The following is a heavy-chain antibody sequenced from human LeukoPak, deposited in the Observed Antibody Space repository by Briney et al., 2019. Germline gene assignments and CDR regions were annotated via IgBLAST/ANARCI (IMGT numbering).Heavy chain of an antibody. V-gene: IGHV3-30*18. CDR2: ISYDGSNK. Sequence: GGSLRLSCAASGFTFSTYGMHWVRQAPGKGLEWVAVISYDGSNKYYADSVKGRFTISRDNSKNTLYLRMNSLRAEDTAVYYCAKDVGQKGLIAALDYWGQGTLVTVSS. D-gene: IGHD6-13*01. CDR3: AKDVGQKGLIAALDY. CDR1: GFTFSTYG. J-gene: IGHJ4*02.